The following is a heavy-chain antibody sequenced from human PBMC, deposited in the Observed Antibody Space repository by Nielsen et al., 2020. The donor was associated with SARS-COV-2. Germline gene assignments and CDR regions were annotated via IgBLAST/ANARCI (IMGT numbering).Heavy chain of an antibody. CDR2: ISYDGSNK. D-gene: IGHD3-22*01. CDR3: PVTYYYDSSGWFDY. V-gene: IGHV3-30*19. J-gene: IGHJ4*02. Sequence: GGSLRLSCAASGFTFSSYGMQWVRQAPGKGLEWVAVISYDGSNKYYADSVKGRFTISRDNSKNTLYLQMNSLRAEDTAVYYCPVTYYYDSSGWFDYWGQGTLVTVSS. CDR1: GFTFSSYG.